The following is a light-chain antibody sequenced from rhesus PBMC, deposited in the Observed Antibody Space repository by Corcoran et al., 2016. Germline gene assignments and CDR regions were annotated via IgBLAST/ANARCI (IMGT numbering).Light chain of an antibody. CDR3: QHGYGTPLT. CDR1: ENVYNY. J-gene: IGKJ4*01. CDR2: KAS. V-gene: IGKV1-74*01. Sequence: DIQMTQSPSSLSASVGDRVTITCRASENVYNYLNWYQQKPGKAPKLLIYKASTLQSGVPSRFSGSGSGTDYTFSIISLQPEDVATYYCQHGYGTPLTFGGGTKVELK.